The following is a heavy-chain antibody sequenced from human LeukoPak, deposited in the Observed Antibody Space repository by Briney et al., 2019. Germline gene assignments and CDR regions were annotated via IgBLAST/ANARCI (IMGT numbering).Heavy chain of an antibody. V-gene: IGHV3-20*04. CDR1: GFIFSSYG. J-gene: IGHJ4*02. CDR3: ARAQTYGDSRLLLDY. CDR2: INWNGGST. Sequence: GGSLRLSCAASGFIFSSYGMSWVRQAPGKGLEWVSGINWNGGSTGYADSVEGRFTISRDNAKNSQYLQMNSLRVEDTALYYCARAQTYGDSRLLLDYWGQGTLVTVSS. D-gene: IGHD2-21*02.